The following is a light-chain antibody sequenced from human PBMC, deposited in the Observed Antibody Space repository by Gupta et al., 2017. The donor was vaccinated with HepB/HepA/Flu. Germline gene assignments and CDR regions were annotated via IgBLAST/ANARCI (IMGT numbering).Light chain of an antibody. V-gene: IGLV3-21*01. CDR2: YDS. Sequence: SSALTQPPSVAVAPGQPASITCGGNNVGSKSAQWYQQKPGQAPVLVIYYDSGRPSGIPERFSGSNSGNTATLTISRVEAEEEDEYYCQVWESGTDWVVGGGTKLTVL. CDR3: QVWESGTDWV. J-gene: IGLJ3*02. CDR1: NVGSKS.